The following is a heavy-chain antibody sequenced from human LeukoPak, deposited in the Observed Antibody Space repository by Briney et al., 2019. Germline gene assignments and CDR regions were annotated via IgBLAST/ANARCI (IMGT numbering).Heavy chain of an antibody. CDR2: ISGSGGST. CDR3: AKLRVYYYDSSGYPHW. Sequence: GGSLRLSCAASGFTFSSYAMSWVRQAPGKGLEWVSAISGSGGSTYYADSVKGRFTISRDNSKNTLYLQMNSLRAEDAAVYYCAKLRVYYYDSSGYPHWWGQGTLVTVSS. V-gene: IGHV3-23*01. J-gene: IGHJ4*02. D-gene: IGHD3-22*01. CDR1: GFTFSSYA.